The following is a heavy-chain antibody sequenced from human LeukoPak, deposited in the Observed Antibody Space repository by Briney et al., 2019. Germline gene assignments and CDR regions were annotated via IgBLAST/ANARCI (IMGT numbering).Heavy chain of an antibody. D-gene: IGHD3-22*01. CDR1: GFTFSSYW. CDR2: IKQDGSEK. Sequence: GGSLRLSCAASGFTFSSYWMSWVRQAPGKGLEWVANIKQDGSEKYYVDSVKGRFTISRDNAKNPLYLQMNSLRAEDTAVYYCAREGPYDSSPPGLSVPDYWGQGTLVTVSS. CDR3: AREGPYDSSPPGLSVPDY. J-gene: IGHJ4*02. V-gene: IGHV3-7*03.